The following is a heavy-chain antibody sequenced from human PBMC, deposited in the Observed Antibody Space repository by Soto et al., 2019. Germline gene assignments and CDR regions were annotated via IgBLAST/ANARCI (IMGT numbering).Heavy chain of an antibody. Sequence: GGSLRLSCAASGFTFSSYGMHWVRQAPGKGLEWVAVIWYDGSNKYYADSVKGRFTISRDNSKNTLYLQMNSLRAEDTAVYYCARDFDYGDSSDIYYYYMDVWGKGTTVTVSS. J-gene: IGHJ6*03. CDR2: IWYDGSNK. D-gene: IGHD4-17*01. CDR3: ARDFDYGDSSDIYYYYMDV. CDR1: GFTFSSYG. V-gene: IGHV3-33*01.